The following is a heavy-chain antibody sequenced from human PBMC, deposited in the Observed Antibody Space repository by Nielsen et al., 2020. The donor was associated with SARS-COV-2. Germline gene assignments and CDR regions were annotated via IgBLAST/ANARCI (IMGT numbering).Heavy chain of an antibody. D-gene: IGHD5-18*01. V-gene: IGHV3-9*01. CDR1: GFTFDDYA. CDR3: CAYSYGTLSYFDR. CDR2: ISWNSGSI. J-gene: IGHJ4*02. Sequence: GGSLRLSCAASGFTFDDYAMHWVRQAPGKGLEWVSGISWNSGSIGYADSVKGRFTISRDNAKNSLYLQMNSLRAEDTAVYYCCAYSYGTLSYFDRWGLGTLVTVSS.